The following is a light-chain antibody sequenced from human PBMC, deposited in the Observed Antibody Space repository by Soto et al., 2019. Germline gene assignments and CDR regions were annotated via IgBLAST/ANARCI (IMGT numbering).Light chain of an antibody. J-gene: IGKJ1*01. CDR2: GAS. CDR1: ETVATN. CDR3: QQDFEWPPIT. Sequence: VMTQSPATLSVSPGERATLSCWASETVATNLAWYQQKPGQAPRLLIPGASTRAAGISDRFRGSGSGTEFTLTISSLRSEDSAIYYCQQDFEWPPITFGQGTKVEI. V-gene: IGKV3-15*01.